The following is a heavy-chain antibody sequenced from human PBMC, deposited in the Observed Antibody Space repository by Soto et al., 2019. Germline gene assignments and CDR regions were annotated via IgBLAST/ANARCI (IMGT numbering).Heavy chain of an antibody. J-gene: IGHJ5*02. CDR2: TYYSGST. CDR1: GGSISSYY. Sequence: SETKSLTCTVSGGSISSYYWSWIRQNTGKGLEWIGYTYYSGSTNYNPSLKSRVTISVDTSKNQFSLKLSSVTAADTAVYYCARKLRFSDYNWFDPWGQGTLVTVSS. V-gene: IGHV4-59*01. CDR3: ARKLRFSDYNWFDP. D-gene: IGHD3-3*01.